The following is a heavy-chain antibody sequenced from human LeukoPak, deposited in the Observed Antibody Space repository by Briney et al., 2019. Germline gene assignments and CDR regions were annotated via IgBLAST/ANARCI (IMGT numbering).Heavy chain of an antibody. J-gene: IGHJ4*02. CDR3: ARETGDNPY. V-gene: IGHV1-69*04. Sequence: SVKVSCKASGGTFSSYAISWVRQAPGQGLEWMGRIILILGIANDAQKFQGRVTITADKSTSTAYMELSSLRSEDTAVYYCARETGDNPYWGQGTLVTVSS. CDR1: GGTFSSYA. CDR2: IILILGIA. D-gene: IGHD2-21*02.